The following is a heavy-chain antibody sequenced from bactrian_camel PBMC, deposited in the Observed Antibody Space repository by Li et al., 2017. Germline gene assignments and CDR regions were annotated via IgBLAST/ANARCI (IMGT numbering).Heavy chain of an antibody. CDR3: AASRIDAWSWSRENEYEY. Sequence: ESGGGSVQAGGSLRLSCAFSGYTYSGHCMGWFRQAPGKEREGVAVIAGSGPTGYADSVRGRFTISRNNAMKTLSLQMNSLKPEDTGVYYCAASRIDAWSWSRENEYEYWGQGTQVTVS. CDR2: VIAGSGPT. J-gene: IGHJ4*01. V-gene: IGHV3S1*01. CDR1: GYTYSGHC. D-gene: IGHD1*01.